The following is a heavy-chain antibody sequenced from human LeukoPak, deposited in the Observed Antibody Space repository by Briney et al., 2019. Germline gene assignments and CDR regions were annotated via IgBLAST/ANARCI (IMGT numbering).Heavy chain of an antibody. J-gene: IGHJ4*02. CDR1: GFTFSSYA. V-gene: IGHV3-23*01. Sequence: PGGSLRLSCAASGFTFSSYAMSWVRQAPGKGLEWVSSISGSGGSTYYADSVKGRFTISRDSSKNTLYLQMNSLRADDTAVYYCAAAPRAEPPLLPVDYWGQGTLVTVSS. CDR3: AAAPRAEPPLLPVDY. CDR2: ISGSGGST. D-gene: IGHD1-14*01.